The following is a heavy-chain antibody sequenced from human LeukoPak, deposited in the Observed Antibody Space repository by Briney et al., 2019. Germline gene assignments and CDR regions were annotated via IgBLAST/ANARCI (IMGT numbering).Heavy chain of an antibody. Sequence: GASVKVSCKAPGYTFPRYGVSWVRLAPGQGLEWMAWISAYNGNTDYAQNFQGRVTMTTDTSTSTAYMELRSLRSDDTAVYYCARARYLTGSRDDAFDIWGQGTVVTVSS. CDR3: ARARYLTGSRDDAFDI. V-gene: IGHV1-18*01. CDR2: ISAYNGNT. D-gene: IGHD1-26*01. CDR1: GYTFPRYG. J-gene: IGHJ3*02.